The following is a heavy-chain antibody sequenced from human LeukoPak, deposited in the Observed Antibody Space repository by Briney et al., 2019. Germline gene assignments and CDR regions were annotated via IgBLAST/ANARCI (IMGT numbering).Heavy chain of an antibody. V-gene: IGHV3-33*02. CDR3: ARRGSGRDYFDPLDN. Sequence: GGSLRLSCAASGFSFSDHAMHWVRQAPGKGLEWVAAIWADGSDKYYVDSVKGRFTVSRDNPTSTLILRLDRLRVDDTAIYYCARRGSGRDYFDPLDNWGQGTLVTVSS. CDR2: IWADGSDK. D-gene: IGHD1-26*01. CDR1: GFSFSDHA. J-gene: IGHJ4*02.